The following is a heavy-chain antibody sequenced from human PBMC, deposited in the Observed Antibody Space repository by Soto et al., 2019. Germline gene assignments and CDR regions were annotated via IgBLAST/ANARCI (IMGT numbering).Heavy chain of an antibody. V-gene: IGHV4-59*01. CDR2: IYYSGST. D-gene: IGHD3-22*01. Sequence: SETLSLTCTVSGGSISSYYWSWIRQPPGKGLEWIGYIYYSGSTNYNPSLKSRVTISVDTSKNQFSLKLSSVTAADTAVYYCARAYYDSSGYYDYWGQGTLVTVSS. CDR1: GGSISSYY. J-gene: IGHJ4*02. CDR3: ARAYYDSSGYYDY.